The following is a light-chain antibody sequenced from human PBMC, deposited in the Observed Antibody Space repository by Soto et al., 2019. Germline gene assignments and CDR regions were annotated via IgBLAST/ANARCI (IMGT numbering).Light chain of an antibody. CDR3: SSYAGSNNFVV. V-gene: IGLV2-14*01. J-gene: IGLJ2*01. CDR1: SSDVGAYTS. CDR2: EVS. Sequence: QSALTQPASVSGSPGQSITISCTGTSSDVGAYTSVSWYQQHPGKAPKLIIYEVSNRPPGVSTRFSGSKSASTASLTISGLQAEDEADYYCSSYAGSNNFVVFGGGTQLTVL.